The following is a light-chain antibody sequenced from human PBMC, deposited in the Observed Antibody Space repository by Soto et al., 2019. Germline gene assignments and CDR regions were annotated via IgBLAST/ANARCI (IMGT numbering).Light chain of an antibody. Sequence: QSVLSPPASMSASPGQAITISCTGTNSDVGGYNYVSWYQHHPGKAPKLIIFDVSNRPSGVSNPFSGSKSGNTASLTISGLQPEEEADYYCSSYTTSNTRQIVFGTGTKVTVL. V-gene: IGLV2-14*03. J-gene: IGLJ1*01. CDR2: DVS. CDR1: NSDVGGYNY. CDR3: SSYTTSNTRQIV.